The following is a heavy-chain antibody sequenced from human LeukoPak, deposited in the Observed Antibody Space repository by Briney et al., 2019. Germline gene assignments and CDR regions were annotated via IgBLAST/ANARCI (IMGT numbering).Heavy chain of an antibody. V-gene: IGHV5-51*01. J-gene: IGHJ4*02. Sequence: GESLKISCKGSGYKFSNYWIAWVRQMPGKGLEWLGIIYPDGSDTRYSPSFQGQATISVDKSINTAYLQWSSLKASDTALYYCARRPTTKFDYWGQGTLVSVSS. CDR2: IYPDGSDT. CDR3: ARRPTTKFDY. D-gene: IGHD4-11*01. CDR1: GYKFSNYW.